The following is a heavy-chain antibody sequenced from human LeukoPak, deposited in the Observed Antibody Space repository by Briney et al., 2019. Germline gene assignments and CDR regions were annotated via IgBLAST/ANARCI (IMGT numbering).Heavy chain of an antibody. J-gene: IGHJ4*02. V-gene: IGHV4-38-2*02. Sequence: SETLSLPYTVSGYSISSGYYWGWLRQPPGEGLEWIGSIYHSGSTYYNPSLKSRVTISVDTSKNQFSLKLSSVTAADTAVYYCARDRVHEQLFDYWGQGTLVTVSS. D-gene: IGHD1/OR15-1a*01. CDR2: IYHSGST. CDR3: ARDRVHEQLFDY. CDR1: GYSISSGYY.